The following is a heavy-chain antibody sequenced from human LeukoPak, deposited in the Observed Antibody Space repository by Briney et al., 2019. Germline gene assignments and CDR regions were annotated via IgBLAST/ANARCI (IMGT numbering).Heavy chain of an antibody. J-gene: IGHJ4*02. CDR1: GGSISSGNYY. Sequence: SETLSLTCTVSGGSISSGNYYCSWIRQPAGKGLEWIGRINTSGSTNYNPSLKSRVTMSVDTSKNQFSLKLSSVTAADTAVYYCARDQYYYDSSGYLFDYWGQGTLVTVSS. D-gene: IGHD3-22*01. CDR2: INTSGST. V-gene: IGHV4-61*02. CDR3: ARDQYYYDSSGYLFDY.